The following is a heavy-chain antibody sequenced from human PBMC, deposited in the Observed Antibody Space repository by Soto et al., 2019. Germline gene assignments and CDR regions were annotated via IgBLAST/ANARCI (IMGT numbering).Heavy chain of an antibody. V-gene: IGHV3-13*01. Sequence: EVQLVESGGGLVQPGGSLRLSCAASGFIFSTYDMHWVRQATGKGLEWVSAIGTLRDTYYLDSVKGRFTISRENARNSVYLQMNSLRAGDTAVYYCARGRSNHYGSSPPPRFDPWGRRTLVTVSS. CDR1: GFIFSTYD. CDR2: IGTLRDT. J-gene: IGHJ5*02. D-gene: IGHD3-10*01. CDR3: ARGRSNHYGSSPPPRFDP.